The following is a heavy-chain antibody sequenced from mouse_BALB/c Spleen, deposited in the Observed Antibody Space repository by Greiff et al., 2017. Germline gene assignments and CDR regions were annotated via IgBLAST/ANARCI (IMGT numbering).Heavy chain of an antibody. CDR1: GFTFSSFG. CDR3: ASMIFAY. CDR2: ISSGSSTI. V-gene: IGHV5-17*02. D-gene: IGHD2-3*01. Sequence: DVHLVESGGGLVQPGGSRKLSCAASGFTFSSFGMHWVRQAPEKGLEWVAYISSGSSTIYYADTVKGRFTISRDNPKNTLFLQMTSLRSEDTAMYYCASMIFAYWGQGTLVTVSA. J-gene: IGHJ3*01.